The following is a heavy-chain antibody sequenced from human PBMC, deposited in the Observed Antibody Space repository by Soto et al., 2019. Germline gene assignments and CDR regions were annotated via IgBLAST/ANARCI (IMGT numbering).Heavy chain of an antibody. Sequence: QVQLQQWGAGLLKPSETLSLTCAVYGGSFSGYYWSWIRQPPGKGLEWIGEINHSGSTNYNPSLKSRVTISVDTSKNQFSLKLSSVTAADTAVYYWARGCSSTSCSAIDYWGQGTLVTASS. D-gene: IGHD2-2*01. CDR2: INHSGST. J-gene: IGHJ4*02. V-gene: IGHV4-34*01. CDR1: GGSFSGYY. CDR3: ARGCSSTSCSAIDY.